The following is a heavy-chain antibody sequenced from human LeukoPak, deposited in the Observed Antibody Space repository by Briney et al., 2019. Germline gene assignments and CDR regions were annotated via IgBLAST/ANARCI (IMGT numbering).Heavy chain of an antibody. CDR1: GGSISSSSYY. D-gene: IGHD3-3*01. V-gene: IGHV4-39*01. J-gene: IGHJ5*02. CDR2: IYYSGST. CDR3: ARPGRTYYDFWSGP. Sequence: PSETLSLTCTVSGGSISSSSYYWSWIRQPPGKGLEWIGSIYYSGSTYYNPSLKSRVTISVDTSKNQFSLKLTSVTAADTAVYYCARPGRTYYDFWSGPWGQGTLVTVSS.